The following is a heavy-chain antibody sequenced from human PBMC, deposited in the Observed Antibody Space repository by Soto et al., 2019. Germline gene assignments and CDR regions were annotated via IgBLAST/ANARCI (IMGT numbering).Heavy chain of an antibody. CDR1: GGSISRYY. J-gene: IGHJ6*02. CDR3: ARTSPGTAMVRGDYYYFGMDV. V-gene: IGHV4-59*08. CDR2: IYYSGST. Sequence: PETLSLSCTVSGGSISRYYWSCIRQPPGKGLEWIGYIYYSGSTNYTPSLKSRVTISVDTSKNQFSLKLSSVTAADTAVYYCARTSPGTAMVRGDYYYFGMDVWCQWTTVT. D-gene: IGHD5-18*01.